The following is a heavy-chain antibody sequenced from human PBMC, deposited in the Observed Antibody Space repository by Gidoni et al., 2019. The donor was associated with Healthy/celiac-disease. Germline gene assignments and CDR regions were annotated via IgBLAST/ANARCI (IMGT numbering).Heavy chain of an antibody. CDR3: ARDKAAAGLDY. CDR2: IIPIFGTA. V-gene: IGHV1-69*01. Sequence: QVQLVQSGAEGKKPGSSGKVSCKASGGTFSSYAIRWVRQAPGQGLEWRGGIIPIFGTANYAQKFQGRGTITADESTSTAYMELSSLRSEDTAVYYCARDKAAAGLDYWGQGTLVTVSS. CDR1: GGTFSSYA. D-gene: IGHD6-13*01. J-gene: IGHJ4*02.